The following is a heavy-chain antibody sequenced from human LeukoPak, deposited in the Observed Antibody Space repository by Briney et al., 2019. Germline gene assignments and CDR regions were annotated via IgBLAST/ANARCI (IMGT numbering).Heavy chain of an antibody. CDR1: GYSISSGYY. CDR3: ARHRSYYYGMDV. V-gene: IGHV4-38-2*02. Sequence: PSETLSLTCTVSGYSISSGYYWGWIRQPPGKGLEWIGYIYYSGSTNYNPSLKSRVTISVDTSKNQFSLKLSSVTAADTAVYYCARHRSYYYGMDVWGQGTTVTVSS. J-gene: IGHJ6*02. CDR2: IYYSGST.